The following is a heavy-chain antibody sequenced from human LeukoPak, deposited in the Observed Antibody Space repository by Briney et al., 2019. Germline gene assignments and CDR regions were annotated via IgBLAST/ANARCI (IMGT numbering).Heavy chain of an antibody. D-gene: IGHD3-3*01. CDR2: IYHTGST. Sequence: SQTLSLTCTVSGGPISSGDYYWSWIRQPPGKGLEWIGYIYHTGSTYYNSSLESRVTISLDTSKNQFSLKLSSLTAADTAVYYCARNSDFSFDYWGQGTLVTVSS. V-gene: IGHV4-30-4*01. J-gene: IGHJ4*02. CDR1: GGPISSGDYY. CDR3: ARNSDFSFDY.